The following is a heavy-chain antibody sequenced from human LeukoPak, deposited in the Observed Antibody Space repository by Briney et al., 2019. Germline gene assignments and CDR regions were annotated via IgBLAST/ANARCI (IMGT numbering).Heavy chain of an antibody. Sequence: ASVKVSCKASGYTFTGYYMHWVRQAPGQGLEWMGRINPNSGGTNYAQKFQGRVTMTRDTSISTAYMELSSLRSEDTAVYYCARVQGYYDSSGYYFSYWGQGTLVTVSS. CDR3: ARVQGYYDSSGYYFSY. CDR2: INPNSGGT. V-gene: IGHV1-2*06. J-gene: IGHJ4*02. CDR1: GYTFTGYY. D-gene: IGHD3-22*01.